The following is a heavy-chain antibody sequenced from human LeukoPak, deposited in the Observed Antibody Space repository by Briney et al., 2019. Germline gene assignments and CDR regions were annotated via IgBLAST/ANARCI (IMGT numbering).Heavy chain of an antibody. CDR1: GGSFSGYY. D-gene: IGHD6-19*01. Sequence: SSETQSLTCAVYGGSFSGYYWSWIRQPPGKGLEWIGEINHSGSTNYNPSLKSRVTISVDTSKNQFSLKLSSVTAADTAVYYCARKYSSGWSNWFDPWGQGTLVTVSS. CDR2: INHSGST. J-gene: IGHJ5*02. CDR3: ARKYSSGWSNWFDP. V-gene: IGHV4-34*01.